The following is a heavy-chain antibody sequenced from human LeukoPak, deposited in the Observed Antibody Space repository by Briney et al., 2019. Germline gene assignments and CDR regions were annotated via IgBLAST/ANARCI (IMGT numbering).Heavy chain of an antibody. V-gene: IGHV4-59*01. CDR3: ARGTYYYGSGIYYNWNWFDP. D-gene: IGHD3-10*01. CDR2: IYYSGST. J-gene: IGHJ5*02. CDR1: GYPISSYY. Sequence: SGTLSLTCAVSGYPISSYYWSWIRHPPGKGLERIGYIYYSGSTNYNPSLTRRDTISVDTSKNTFSLKLRSLSAPDTAVYYCARGTYYYGSGIYYNWNWFDPWCQGTLVTVSS.